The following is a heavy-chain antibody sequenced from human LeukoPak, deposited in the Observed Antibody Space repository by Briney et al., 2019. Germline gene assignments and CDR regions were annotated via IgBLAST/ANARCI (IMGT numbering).Heavy chain of an antibody. CDR2: INPSGGST. CDR3: ARGPPYSSSSGVVENFDY. V-gene: IGHV1-46*01. Sequence: ASVKVSCKASGYTFTSYYIHWVRQAPGQGLEWMGIINPSGGSTSYAQKFQGRVTITRDTSTSTVYMELSSLRPEDTAVYYCARGPPYSSSSGVVENFDYWGQGTLVTVSS. CDR1: GYTFTSYY. D-gene: IGHD6-6*01. J-gene: IGHJ4*02.